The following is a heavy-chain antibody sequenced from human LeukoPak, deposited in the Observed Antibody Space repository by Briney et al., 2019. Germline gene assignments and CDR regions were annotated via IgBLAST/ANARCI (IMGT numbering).Heavy chain of an antibody. CDR1: GGSISSYY. J-gene: IGHJ4*02. D-gene: IGHD2-2*01. Sequence: SETLSLTCTVSGGSISSYYWSWIRQPPGKGLEWIGYIYYSGSTNYNPSLKSRVTISVDTSKNQFSLKLSSVTAADTAVYYCARGYCSGTSCYLYPYYFDYWGQGTLVTVSS. V-gene: IGHV4-59*01. CDR2: IYYSGST. CDR3: ARGYCSGTSCYLYPYYFDY.